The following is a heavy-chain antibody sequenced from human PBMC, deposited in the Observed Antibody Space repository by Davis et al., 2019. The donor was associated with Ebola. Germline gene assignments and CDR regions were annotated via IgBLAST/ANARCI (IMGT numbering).Heavy chain of an antibody. CDR3: ARGRRKAVAGTDY. Sequence: ASVKVSCKASGYTFTSYDINWVRQATGQGLEWMGWMNPNSGNPGYAQKFQGRVTMTRNTSLSTAYMELSSLRSEDTAVYYCARGRRKAVAGTDYWGQGTLVTVSS. D-gene: IGHD6-19*01. V-gene: IGHV1-8*01. J-gene: IGHJ4*02. CDR1: GYTFTSYD. CDR2: MNPNSGNP.